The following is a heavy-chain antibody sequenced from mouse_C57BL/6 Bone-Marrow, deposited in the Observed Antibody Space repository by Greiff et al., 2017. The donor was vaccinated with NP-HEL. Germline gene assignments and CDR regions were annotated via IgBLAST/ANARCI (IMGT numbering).Heavy chain of an antibody. J-gene: IGHJ2*01. V-gene: IGHV1-61*01. CDR3: ARGWDGFDY. D-gene: IGHD4-1*01. CDR2: IYPSDSET. Sequence: QVQLKQPGAELVRPGSSVKLSCKASGYTFTSYWMDWVKQRPVQGLEWIGNIYPSDSETHYNQKFKDKATLTVDKSSSTAYMQLSSLTSEDSAVYYCARGWDGFDYWGQGTTLTVSS. CDR1: GYTFTSYW.